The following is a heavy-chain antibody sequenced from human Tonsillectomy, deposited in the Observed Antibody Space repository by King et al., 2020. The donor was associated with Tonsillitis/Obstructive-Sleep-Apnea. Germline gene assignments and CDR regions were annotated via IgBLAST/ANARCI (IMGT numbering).Heavy chain of an antibody. CDR2: IYYSGST. CDR1: GGSISSNSYY. Sequence: QLQESGPGLVKPSETLSLTCTVSGGSISSNSYYWGWIRQPPGKGLEWIGSIYYSGSTYYNPSLKSRVTISVDTSKNQFSLKLSSVTAADTAVYYCARRGLGFDILTGYRDAFDTWGQGTMVTVSS. J-gene: IGHJ3*02. D-gene: IGHD3-9*01. CDR3: ARRGLGFDILTGYRDAFDT. V-gene: IGHV4-39*01.